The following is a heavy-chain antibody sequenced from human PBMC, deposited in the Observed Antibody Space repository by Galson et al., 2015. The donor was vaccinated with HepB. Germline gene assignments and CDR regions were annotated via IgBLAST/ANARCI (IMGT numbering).Heavy chain of an antibody. CDR2: ISGAGHNT. CDR3: ARDSSKLVAGDLQH. D-gene: IGHD6-19*01. J-gene: IGHJ1*01. CDR1: GFSFDTYA. Sequence: SLRLSCAASGFSFDTYAMSWVRQAPGKGLEWVSTISGAGHNTYYADAVRGRFTISRDNSKNTLYLQMNSLRAEDTAVYYCARDSSKLVAGDLQHWGQGTLVTVSS. V-gene: IGHV3-23*01.